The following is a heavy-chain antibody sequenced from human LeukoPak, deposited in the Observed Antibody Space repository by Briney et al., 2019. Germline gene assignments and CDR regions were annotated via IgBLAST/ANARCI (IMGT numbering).Heavy chain of an antibody. CDR3: ARDRLRLGYERTNWFDP. Sequence: ASVKVSCKASGYTFTSYAMHWVRQAPGQRLEWMRWINAGNGNTKYSQEFQGRVTMTRDTSISTVYMELSRLRYDDTAVYYCARDRLRLGYERTNWFDPWGQGTLVTVSS. V-gene: IGHV1-3*01. CDR2: INAGNGNT. J-gene: IGHJ5*02. CDR1: GYTFTSYA. D-gene: IGHD2-15*01.